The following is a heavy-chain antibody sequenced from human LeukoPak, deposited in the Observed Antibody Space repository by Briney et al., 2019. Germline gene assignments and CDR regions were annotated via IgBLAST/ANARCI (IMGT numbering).Heavy chain of an antibody. J-gene: IGHJ4*02. CDR2: ISGSGGST. CDR3: AKDRHGAYFDY. CDR1: GFTFSTYS. D-gene: IGHD4-17*01. Sequence: GGSLRLSCAASGFTFSTYSMNWVRQAPGKGLEWVSAISGSGGSTYYADSVKGRFTISRDNSKNTLYLQMNSLRAEDTAVYYCAKDRHGAYFDYWGQGTLVAVSS. V-gene: IGHV3-23*01.